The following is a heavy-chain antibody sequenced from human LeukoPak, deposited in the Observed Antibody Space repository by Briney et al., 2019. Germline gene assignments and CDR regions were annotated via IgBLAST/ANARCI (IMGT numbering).Heavy chain of an antibody. J-gene: IGHJ4*02. V-gene: IGHV6-1*01. CDR1: GDSVSSNSAA. D-gene: IGHD3-3*02. CDR2: TYYRSKWYN. CDR3: AREHLSTLYGLNFDY. Sequence: SQTLSLACAISGDSVSSNSAAWNWIRQSPSRDLEWLGRTYYRSKWYNDYAVSVKSRITINPDTSKNQFSLQLNSVTPEDTAVYYCAREHLSTLYGLNFDYWGQGTLVTVFS.